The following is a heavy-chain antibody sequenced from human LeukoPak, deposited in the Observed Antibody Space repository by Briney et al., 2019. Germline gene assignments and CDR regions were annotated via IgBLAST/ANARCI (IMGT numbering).Heavy chain of an antibody. Sequence: GGSLRLSCAASGFTFSSYSMNWVRQAPGKGLEWASSISSSSSYIYYADSVKGRFTISRDNAKNSLYLQMNSLRAEDTAVYYCARGSHYYDSSGYYSDYWGQGTLVTVSS. V-gene: IGHV3-21*01. CDR2: ISSSSSYI. CDR1: GFTFSSYS. D-gene: IGHD3-22*01. CDR3: ARGSHYYDSSGYYSDY. J-gene: IGHJ4*02.